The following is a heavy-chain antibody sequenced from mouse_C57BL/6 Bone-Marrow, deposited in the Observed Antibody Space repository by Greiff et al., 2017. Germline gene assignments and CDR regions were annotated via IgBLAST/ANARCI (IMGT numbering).Heavy chain of an antibody. CDR2: IYPGDGDT. CDR3: ARARDYYGSSPLRYLDV. Sequence: QVQLQQSGPELVKPGASVKISCKASGYAFSSSWMNWVKQRPGKGLEWIGRIYPGDGDTNYNGKFKGKATLTADKSSSTAYMQLSSLTSEDSAVYFCARARDYYGSSPLRYLDVWGTGTTVTVSS. V-gene: IGHV1-82*01. D-gene: IGHD1-1*01. CDR1: GYAFSSSW. J-gene: IGHJ1*03.